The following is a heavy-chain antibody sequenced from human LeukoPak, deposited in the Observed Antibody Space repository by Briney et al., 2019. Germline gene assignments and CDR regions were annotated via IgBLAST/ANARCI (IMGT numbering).Heavy chain of an antibody. Sequence: GGSLRLSCAASGFTFSSYAMSWVRRAPGKGLEWVSTISYSGGSTDYADSVKGRFTISRDNSKKTLYLQMNSLRDEDTAVYYCAKGNGWELLVAFDIWGQGTMVTVSS. J-gene: IGHJ3*02. D-gene: IGHD1-26*01. CDR1: GFTFSSYA. CDR2: ISYSGGST. CDR3: AKGNGWELLVAFDI. V-gene: IGHV3-23*01.